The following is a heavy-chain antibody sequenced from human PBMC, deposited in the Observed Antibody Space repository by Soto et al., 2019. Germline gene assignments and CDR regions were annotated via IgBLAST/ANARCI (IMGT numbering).Heavy chain of an antibody. V-gene: IGHV1-46*03. D-gene: IGHD3-10*01. CDR3: ARHFDYYGSGSYYMPRERVNWFDP. CDR2: INPSGGST. CDR1: GYTFTSYY. Sequence: ASVKVSCKASGYTFTSYYMHWVRQAPGQGLEWMGIINPSGGSTSYAQKFQGRVTMTRDTSTSTVYMELSSLRSEDTAVYYCARHFDYYGSGSYYMPRERVNWFDPWGQGTLVTVSS. J-gene: IGHJ5*02.